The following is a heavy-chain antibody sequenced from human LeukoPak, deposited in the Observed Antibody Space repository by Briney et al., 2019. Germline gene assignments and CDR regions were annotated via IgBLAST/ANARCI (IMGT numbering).Heavy chain of an antibody. CDR3: AKDGRGGYSYGSYFDY. V-gene: IGHV3-23*01. CDR2: VSASGVST. Sequence: GGSLRLSCAASGFTFTDYAMSWVRQAPGKGLEWVSAVSASGVSTYYADSVKGRFTISRDNSKNTLYLQMNSLRAEDTALYYCAKDGRGGYSYGSYFDYWGQGILVTVSS. D-gene: IGHD5-18*01. J-gene: IGHJ4*02. CDR1: GFTFTDYA.